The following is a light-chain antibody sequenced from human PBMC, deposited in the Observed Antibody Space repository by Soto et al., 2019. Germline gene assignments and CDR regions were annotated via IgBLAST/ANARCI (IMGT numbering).Light chain of an antibody. J-gene: IGKJ4*01. Sequence: EVVLTQSPATLSLSPGERATLSCRASQSVGSFLAWYQQKPGQAPRLLIYDASNRATGIPARFRGSGSGTDFTLTISSLEPEDSAVYYCQQRSNWQLTFGGGTKVDIK. CDR1: QSVGSF. CDR2: DAS. CDR3: QQRSNWQLT. V-gene: IGKV3-11*01.